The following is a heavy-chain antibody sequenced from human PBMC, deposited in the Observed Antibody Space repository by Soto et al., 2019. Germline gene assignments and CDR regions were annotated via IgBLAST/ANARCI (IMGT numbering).Heavy chain of an antibody. CDR3: ARTIAIPNFGIDY. V-gene: IGHV5-51*01. CDR1: GYSFTSYW. CDR2: IYPGDSDT. D-gene: IGHD2-21*01. J-gene: IGHJ4*02. Sequence: GESLKISYKGSGYSFTSYWIGWGGQMPGKGLEWMGIIYPGDSDTRYSPSFQGQVTISADKSISTAYLQWSSLKASDTAMYYCARTIAIPNFGIDYWGQGTLVTVSS.